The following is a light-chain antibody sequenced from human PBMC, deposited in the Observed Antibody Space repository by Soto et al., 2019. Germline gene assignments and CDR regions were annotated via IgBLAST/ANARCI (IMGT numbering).Light chain of an antibody. CDR1: QNVNSW. CDR2: KAS. CDR3: QQYNNYSGT. J-gene: IGKJ4*02. Sequence: DIQMTQSPSTLSASVGDRVTITCRASQNVNSWLAWYQQKPGKAPKLLIYKASNRENGVPSRFSGSGSGTEFTLTISGLQPDDFASYYCQQYNNYSGTFGGGTKVEIK. V-gene: IGKV1-5*03.